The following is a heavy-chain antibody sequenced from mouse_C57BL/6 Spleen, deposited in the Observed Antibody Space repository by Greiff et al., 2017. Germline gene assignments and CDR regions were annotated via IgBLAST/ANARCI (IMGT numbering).Heavy chain of an antibody. D-gene: IGHD1-1*01. CDR3: ARCGTTVVAKDFDY. V-gene: IGHV1-80*01. CDR2: IYPGDGDT. J-gene: IGHJ2*01. Sequence: VQLQESGAELVKPGASVKISCKASGYAFSSYWMNWVKQRPGKGLEWIGQIYPGDGDTNYNGKFKGKDTLTADKSSSTAYMQLSSLTSEDSAVYFCARCGTTVVAKDFDYWGQGTTLTVSS. CDR1: GYAFSSYW.